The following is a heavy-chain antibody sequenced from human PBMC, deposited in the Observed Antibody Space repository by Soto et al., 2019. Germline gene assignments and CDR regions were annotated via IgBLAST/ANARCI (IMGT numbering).Heavy chain of an antibody. J-gene: IGHJ5*02. Sequence: SQTLSLTCAVYGGSFSGYYWSCIRQPPRKGLEWIGEINHSGSTNYNPSLKSRVTISVDTSKNQFSLKLSSVTAADTAVYYCARARRYCSGGSCTGWFDPWGQGTLVTVSS. V-gene: IGHV4-34*01. CDR3: ARARRYCSGGSCTGWFDP. CDR2: INHSGST. CDR1: GGSFSGYY. D-gene: IGHD2-15*01.